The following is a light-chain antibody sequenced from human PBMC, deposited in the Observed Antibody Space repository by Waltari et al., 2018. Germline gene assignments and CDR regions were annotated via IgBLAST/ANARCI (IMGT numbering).Light chain of an antibody. J-gene: IGKJ4*01. Sequence: EIVMTQSPATLSVSTGERATLSCRASQSVSSNIAWYQQKPGQAPRLLSYGASTRATDIPARFSGSVSETEFTLTISSLQSEDFAVYYCQQYKNWPPLTFGGGTKVEIK. CDR1: QSVSSN. V-gene: IGKV3-15*01. CDR2: GAS. CDR3: QQYKNWPPLT.